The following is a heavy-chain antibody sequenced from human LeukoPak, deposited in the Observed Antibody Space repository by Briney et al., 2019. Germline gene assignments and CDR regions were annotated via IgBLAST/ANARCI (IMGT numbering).Heavy chain of an antibody. V-gene: IGHV3-30*02. J-gene: IGHJ4*02. Sequence: GGSLRLSCAASGFTFSSYGMHWVRQAPGKGLEWVAFIRYDGSNKYYADSVKGRFTISRDNSKNTLYLQMNSLRAEDTAVYYCAHIAVAGPANPWEPNWGQGTLVTVSP. CDR3: AHIAVAGPANPWEPN. CDR1: GFTFSSYG. CDR2: IRYDGSNK. D-gene: IGHD6-19*01.